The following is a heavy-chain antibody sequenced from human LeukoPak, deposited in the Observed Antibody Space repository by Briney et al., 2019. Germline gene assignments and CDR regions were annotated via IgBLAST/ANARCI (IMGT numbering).Heavy chain of an antibody. Sequence: ASVKVSCKASGYSFTGYYMQWVREAPGQGLEWMGRINPNSGGTNYAQKFQGRVTMTRDSSISTAYMELSRPRSDDTAVYYCASRSDTVTTPHYWGQGTLVTVSS. D-gene: IGHD4-17*01. J-gene: IGHJ4*02. CDR2: INPNSGGT. CDR1: GYSFTGYY. CDR3: ASRSDTVTTPHY. V-gene: IGHV1-2*06.